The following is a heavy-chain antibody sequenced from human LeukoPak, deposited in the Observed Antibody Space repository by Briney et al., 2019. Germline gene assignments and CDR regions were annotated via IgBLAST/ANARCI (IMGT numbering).Heavy chain of an antibody. CDR3: ASGYYDSSGYSDY. CDR1: GGTFSSYA. Sequence: ASVKVSFKASGGTFSSYAISWVRQAPAQGLEWMGRIIPIFGIANYAQKFQGRVTITADKSTSTAYMELSSLRSEDTAVYYCASGYYDSSGYSDYWGQGTLVTVSS. CDR2: IIPIFGIA. D-gene: IGHD3-22*01. J-gene: IGHJ4*02. V-gene: IGHV1-69*04.